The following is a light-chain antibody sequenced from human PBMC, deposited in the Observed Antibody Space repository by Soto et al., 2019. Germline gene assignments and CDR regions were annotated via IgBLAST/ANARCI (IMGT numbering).Light chain of an antibody. CDR2: AAS. J-gene: IGKJ3*01. Sequence: DIQMTQSPSSLSASVGDRVTITCRASRVISNYLAWYQQKPGKVPKLLIYAASTLQSGVPSRFSGSGSGTDFTLTISSLQPDDVATYYCQNYNNVPFTFGPGTKVDIK. V-gene: IGKV1-27*01. CDR1: RVISNY. CDR3: QNYNNVPFT.